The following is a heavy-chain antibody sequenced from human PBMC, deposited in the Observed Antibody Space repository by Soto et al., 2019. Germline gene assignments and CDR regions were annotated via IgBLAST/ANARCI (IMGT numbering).Heavy chain of an antibody. CDR3: AHTPEGASRIRGTERYFQH. D-gene: IGHD3-10*01. V-gene: IGHV2-5*02. J-gene: IGHJ1*01. Sequence: QITLKESGPTLVKPTQTLTLTCTFSGFLLSTSGVGVAWIRQPPGKALEWLSLIYWDDDKRYSPSLKSRLTITKDTSKNQVVLTMTNMDPVDTATYYCAHTPEGASRIRGTERYFQHWGQGTLVTVSS. CDR1: GFLLSTSGVG. CDR2: IYWDDDK.